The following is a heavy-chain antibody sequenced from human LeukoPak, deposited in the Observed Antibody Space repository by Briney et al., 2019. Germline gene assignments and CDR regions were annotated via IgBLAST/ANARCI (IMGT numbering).Heavy chain of an antibody. CDR1: GRSISIGY. J-gene: IGHJ4*02. D-gene: IGHD3-16*02. CDR2: IYYSGST. Sequence: SETLSLTCTVSGRSISIGYWIWIRHPPGKGLEGIGYIYYSGSTNYNPSLKSRVTISVDTSKNQFSLKLTSVTAADTAVYYCARGLYDYVWGSYRNWGQGTLVTVSS. V-gene: IGHV4-59*01. CDR3: ARGLYDYVWGSYRN.